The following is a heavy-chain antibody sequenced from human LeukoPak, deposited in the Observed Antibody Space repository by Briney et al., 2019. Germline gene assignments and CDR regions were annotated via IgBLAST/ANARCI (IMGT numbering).Heavy chain of an antibody. V-gene: IGHV4-39*07. CDR3: ARGGYYGSGNDFRFDP. Sequence: PSETLSLTCAVSGGSISSSSYYWGWIRQPPGKGLEWIGSIYYRGSTYYKPSLKSRVTISVDTSKNQFSLKLSSVTAADTAVYYCARGGYYGSGNDFRFDPWGQGTLVTVSS. CDR1: GGSISSSSYY. D-gene: IGHD3-10*01. CDR2: IYYRGST. J-gene: IGHJ5*02.